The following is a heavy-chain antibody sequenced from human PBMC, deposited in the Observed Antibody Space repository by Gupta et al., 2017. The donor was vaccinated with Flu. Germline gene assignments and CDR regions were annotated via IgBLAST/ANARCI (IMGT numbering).Heavy chain of an antibody. CDR3: ARDRITMVRGVPNYYYGMDV. Sequence: QVQLVESGGGVVQPGRSLRLSCAASGFTFSSYGMHWVRQAPGKGLEWVAVIWYDGSNKYYADSVKGRFTISRDNSKNTLYLQMNSLRAEDTAVYYCARDRITMVRGVPNYYYGMDVWGQGTTVTVSS. CDR2: IWYDGSNK. CDR1: GFTFSSYG. D-gene: IGHD3-10*01. J-gene: IGHJ6*02. V-gene: IGHV3-33*01.